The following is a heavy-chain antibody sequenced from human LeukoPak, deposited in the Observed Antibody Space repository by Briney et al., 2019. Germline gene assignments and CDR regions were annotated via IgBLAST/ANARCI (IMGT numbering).Heavy chain of an antibody. CDR2: IIPIFGTA. J-gene: IGHJ4*02. CDR3: ARPLLVPGFQYYFDS. CDR1: GGTFSSYA. D-gene: IGHD3-9*01. Sequence: SVKVSCKASGGTFSSYAISWVRQAPGQGLEWMGGIIPIFGTANYAQKFQGRVTITADKSTSTAYMELSSLRSEDTAVYYCARPLLVPGFQYYFDSWGQGTLVTVSS. V-gene: IGHV1-69*06.